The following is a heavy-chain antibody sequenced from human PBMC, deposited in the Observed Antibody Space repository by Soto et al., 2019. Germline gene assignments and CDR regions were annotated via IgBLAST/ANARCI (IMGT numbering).Heavy chain of an antibody. D-gene: IGHD5-18*01. V-gene: IGHV1-2*04. J-gene: IGHJ3*02. CDR3: GRDLTIARIVDTAMVTPHNDAFDI. CDR1: GYTFTGYY. Sequence: QVQLVQSGAEVKKPGASVKVSCKASGYTFTGYYMHWVRQAPGQGLEWMGWINPNSGGTNYAQKFQGWVTMTRDTSISTAYMELSRLRSDDTAVYYCGRDLTIARIVDTAMVTPHNDAFDIWGQGTMVTVSS. CDR2: INPNSGGT.